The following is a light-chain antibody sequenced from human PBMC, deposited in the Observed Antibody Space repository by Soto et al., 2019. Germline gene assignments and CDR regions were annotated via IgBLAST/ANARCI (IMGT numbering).Light chain of an antibody. CDR3: NSYTSKSTGV. Sequence: QSALTRPAPLFGSLGQPIPFPCPGTASNVGGYNYVSWYQQHPGKAPKLIIYEVSNRPSGVSNRFSGSKSGNMASLTISGLQAEDEADYYCNSYTSKSTGVFGTGTKVTVL. J-gene: IGLJ1*01. CDR1: ASNVGGYNY. V-gene: IGLV2-14*01. CDR2: EVS.